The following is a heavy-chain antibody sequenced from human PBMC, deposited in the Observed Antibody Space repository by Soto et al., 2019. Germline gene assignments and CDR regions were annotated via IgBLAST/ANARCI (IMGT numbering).Heavy chain of an antibody. J-gene: IGHJ4*02. Sequence: PGGSLRLSCAASGFTFSSYAMSWVRQAPGKGLEWVARISGSGGNTFYAASVKGRFTISRDESKNTLYLQMNNLRVEDTAVYYCVRDQDTYGQAVFNFWGQGTVVTVSS. D-gene: IGHD2-15*01. CDR2: ISGSGGNT. CDR1: GFTFSSYA. CDR3: VRDQDTYGQAVFNF. V-gene: IGHV3-23*01.